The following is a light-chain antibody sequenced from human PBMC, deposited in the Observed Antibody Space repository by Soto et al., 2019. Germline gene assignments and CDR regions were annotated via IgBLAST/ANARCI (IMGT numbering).Light chain of an antibody. CDR2: KAS. CDR1: QSLSIW. J-gene: IGKJ5*01. Sequence: DIQMTQSPSTLSASVGDRVTITCRASQSLSIWLAWYQQKPGKAPKSLIYKASSLESGVPSRFSGRGSGTEFTLTISSLQPDDFATYYCQQYLSYPITFGQGTRLEIK. V-gene: IGKV1-5*03. CDR3: QQYLSYPIT.